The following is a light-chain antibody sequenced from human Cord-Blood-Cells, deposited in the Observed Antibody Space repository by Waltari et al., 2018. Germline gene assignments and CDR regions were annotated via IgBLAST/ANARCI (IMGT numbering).Light chain of an antibody. Sequence: EIVRTQSPATRSVSPGERATLSGRASQSVSNNFAWYQQKPGQAPRLLIYGASTRATGIPARFSGSGSGTEFTLTISSLQSEDFAVYYCQQYNNWPRTFGQGTKVEIK. CDR3: QQYNNWPRT. CDR2: GAS. V-gene: IGKV3-15*01. CDR1: QSVSNN. J-gene: IGKJ1*01.